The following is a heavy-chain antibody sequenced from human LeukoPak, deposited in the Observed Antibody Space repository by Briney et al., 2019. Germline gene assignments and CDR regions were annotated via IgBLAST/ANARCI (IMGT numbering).Heavy chain of an antibody. CDR1: GYSISSGYY. V-gene: IGHV4-38-2*02. D-gene: IGHD6-6*01. J-gene: IGHJ4*02. Sequence: SETLSLTCTVSGYSISSGYYWGWIRQPPGKGLEWIGSIYYSGSTYYNPSLKSRVTISVDTSKNQFSLKLSSVTAADTAVYYCARDPKTSLPDYWGQGTLVTVSS. CDR2: IYYSGST. CDR3: ARDPKTSLPDY.